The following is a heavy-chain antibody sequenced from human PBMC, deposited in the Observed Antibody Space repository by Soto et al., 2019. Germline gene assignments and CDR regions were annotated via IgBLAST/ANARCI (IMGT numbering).Heavy chain of an antibody. CDR2: IIPILGIA. D-gene: IGHD6-6*01. V-gene: IGHV1-69*02. Sequence: SVKVSCKASGGTFSSYTISWVRQAPGQGLEWMGRIIPILGIANYAQKFQGRVTITADKSTSTAYMELSSLRSEDTAAYYCARGYSSSSSRAFDIWGQGTMVTVSS. CDR1: GGTFSSYT. J-gene: IGHJ3*02. CDR3: ARGYSSSSSRAFDI.